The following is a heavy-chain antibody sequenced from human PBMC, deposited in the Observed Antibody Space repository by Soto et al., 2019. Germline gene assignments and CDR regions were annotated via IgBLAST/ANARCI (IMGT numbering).Heavy chain of an antibody. D-gene: IGHD3-3*01. CDR1: DGSCSGYY. CDR2: INHSGST. V-gene: IGHV4-34*01. J-gene: IGHJ6*02. Sequence: PSETMSLTSGVDDGSCSGYYWSWIRQPPGKGLEWIGEINHSGSTNYNPSLKSRVTISVDTSKNQFSLKLSSVTAADTAVYYCARDSRYYDFWSGYYTPLGMDVWGRGTTVTVSS. CDR3: ARDSRYYDFWSGYYTPLGMDV.